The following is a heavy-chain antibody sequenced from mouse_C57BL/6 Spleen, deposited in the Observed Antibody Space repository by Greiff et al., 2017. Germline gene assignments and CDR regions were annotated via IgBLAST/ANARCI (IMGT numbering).Heavy chain of an antibody. D-gene: IGHD1-1*01. CDR1: GFTFSSYG. CDR3: ARHKDITTAFDV. V-gene: IGHV5-6*01. Sequence: EVKLMESGGDLVKPGGSLKLSCAASGFTFSSYGMSWVRQTPDKRLEWVATISSGGSYTYYPDSVKGRFTISRDNAKNTLYLQMSSLKSEDTAMYYCARHKDITTAFDVWGTGTTVTVSS. CDR2: ISSGGSYT. J-gene: IGHJ1*03.